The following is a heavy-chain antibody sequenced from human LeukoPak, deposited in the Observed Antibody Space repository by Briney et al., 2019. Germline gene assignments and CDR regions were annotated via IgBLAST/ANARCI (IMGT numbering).Heavy chain of an antibody. CDR2: ISYSGRT. Sequence: SETLSLTCTVSDGSISSNSYYWGWIRQPPGKGLEWIGSISYSGRTYYNPSLESRVTISVDASKNQFSLELNSVTAADTAVYYCARDPTHGAVDIWGQGTMVTVSS. CDR3: ARDPTHGAVDI. J-gene: IGHJ3*02. D-gene: IGHD4-11*01. V-gene: IGHV4-39*02. CDR1: DGSISSNSYY.